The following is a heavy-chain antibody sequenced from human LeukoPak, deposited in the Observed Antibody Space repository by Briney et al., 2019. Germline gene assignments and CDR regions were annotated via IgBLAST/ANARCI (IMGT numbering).Heavy chain of an antibody. CDR1: GFTFSSYA. D-gene: IGHD1-26*01. J-gene: IGHJ4*02. CDR2: ISGSGGST. V-gene: IGHV3-23*01. CDR3: AKACYAVGAINYFDY. Sequence: GGSLRLSCAASGFTFSSYAMSWVRQAPGKGLEWVSAISGSGGSTYYADSVKGRFTISRDNSKNTLYLQMNSLRAEDTAVYYCAKACYAVGAINYFDYWGQGTLVTVSS.